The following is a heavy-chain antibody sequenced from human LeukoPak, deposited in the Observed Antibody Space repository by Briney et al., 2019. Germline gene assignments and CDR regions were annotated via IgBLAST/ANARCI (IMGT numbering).Heavy chain of an antibody. V-gene: IGHV5-51*01. D-gene: IGHD3-10*01. CDR3: ARQARNYYHSGEDFDY. J-gene: IGHJ4*02. Sequence: GESLEISCHGSGYKFPTYWIAWVRQMPGKGLEWMGIIYPDESDTTYSPSFRGQVTISADTSNNTAYLQWNSLKASDSGMYYCARQARNYYHSGEDFDYWGQGTRVTVSS. CDR2: IYPDESDT. CDR1: GYKFPTYW.